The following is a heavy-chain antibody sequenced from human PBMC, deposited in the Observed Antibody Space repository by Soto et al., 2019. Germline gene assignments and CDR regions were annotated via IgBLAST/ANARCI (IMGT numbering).Heavy chain of an antibody. J-gene: IGHJ5*02. CDR3: ARGGRIAARSGDWFDP. V-gene: IGHV1-2*02. Sequence: GASVKVSCKASGYTFTGYYMHWVRQAPGQGLEWMGWINPNSGGTNYAQKFQGRVTMTRDTSISTAYMELSRLRSDDTAVYYCARGGRIAARSGDWFDPWGQGTLVTVSS. CDR2: INPNSGGT. CDR1: GYTFTGYY. D-gene: IGHD6-6*01.